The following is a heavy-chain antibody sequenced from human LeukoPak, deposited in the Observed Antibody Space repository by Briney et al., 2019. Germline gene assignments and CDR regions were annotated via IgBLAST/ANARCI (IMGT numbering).Heavy chain of an antibody. CDR2: IYPGDSDT. Sequence: GESLKISCKGSVYSFTTYWIAWVRQMPGKGLEWMGSIYPGDSDTRYSPSFQGQVTISADKSISTAYLQWSSLKASDTAMYYCARGDYGDPYYFDYWGQGTLVTVSS. J-gene: IGHJ4*02. D-gene: IGHD4-17*01. CDR3: ARGDYGDPYYFDY. V-gene: IGHV5-51*01. CDR1: VYSFTTYW.